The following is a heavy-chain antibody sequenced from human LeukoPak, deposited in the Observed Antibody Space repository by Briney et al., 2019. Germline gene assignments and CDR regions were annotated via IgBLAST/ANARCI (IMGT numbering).Heavy chain of an antibody. CDR1: GVSISSGDYY. Sequence: PSETLSLTCTVSGVSISSGDYYWSWIRQPPGKGLEWIGYIYYSGSTYYNPSLKSRVTISVDTSKNQFSLKLSSVTAADTAVYYCARAQRYLLLFDPWGQGTLVTVSS. D-gene: IGHD3-16*02. J-gene: IGHJ5*02. CDR3: ARAQRYLLLFDP. CDR2: IYYSGST. V-gene: IGHV4-30-4*01.